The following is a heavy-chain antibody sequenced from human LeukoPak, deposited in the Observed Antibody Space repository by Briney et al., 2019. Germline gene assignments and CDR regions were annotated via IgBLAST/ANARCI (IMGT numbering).Heavy chain of an antibody. CDR3: ARAGSSGWYRTHYFDY. CDR2: ISAYNGNT. V-gene: IGHV1-18*01. CDR1: GYTFTSYG. D-gene: IGHD6-19*01. Sequence: ASVKVSCKASGYTFTSYGISWVRQAPGQGLEWMGWISAYNGNTNYAQKLQGRVTMTTDTSTSTAYMELRSLRSDDTAVYYCARAGSSGWYRTHYFDYWGQGTLVTVSS. J-gene: IGHJ4*02.